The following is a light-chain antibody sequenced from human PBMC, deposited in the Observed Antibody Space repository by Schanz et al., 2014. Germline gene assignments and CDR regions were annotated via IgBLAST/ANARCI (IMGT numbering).Light chain of an antibody. CDR3: SSHTSSNTWV. CDR1: SSNIENNY. CDR2: GNN. J-gene: IGLJ3*02. Sequence: QSVLTQPPSVSAAPGQKVTISCSGSSSNIENNYVSWYQQFPGTAPKLLIYGNNNRPSGVPDRFSGSKSGTSASLAISGLQSEDEADYYCSSHTSSNTWVFGGGTKLTVL. V-gene: IGLV1-40*01.